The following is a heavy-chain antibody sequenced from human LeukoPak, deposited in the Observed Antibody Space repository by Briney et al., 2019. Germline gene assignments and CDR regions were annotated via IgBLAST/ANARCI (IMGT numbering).Heavy chain of an antibody. Sequence: SETLSLTCTVSGGSISSSSYYWGWIRQPPRKGLEWIGSIYYSGSTYYNPSLKSRVTISVDTSKNQFSLKLSSVTAADTAVYYCARNWKRYYFDYWGQGTLVTVSS. D-gene: IGHD1-1*01. CDR3: ARNWKRYYFDY. J-gene: IGHJ4*02. CDR1: GGSISSSSYY. V-gene: IGHV4-39*01. CDR2: IYYSGST.